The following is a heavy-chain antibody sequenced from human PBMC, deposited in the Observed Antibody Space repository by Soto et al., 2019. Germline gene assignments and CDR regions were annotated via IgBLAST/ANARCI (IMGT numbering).Heavy chain of an antibody. CDR2: IYYSGST. CDR3: ARGDYGGNSGRVY. Sequence: QVQLQESGPGLVKPSQTLSLTCTVSGGSISSGDYYWSWIRQPPGKGLEWIGYIYYSGSTYYNPSLQSRVTISVDTSKNPFCLKLSSVTDADTAVYYCARGDYGGNSGRVYWGQGTLVTVSS. D-gene: IGHD4-17*01. V-gene: IGHV4-30-4*01. J-gene: IGHJ4*02. CDR1: GGSISSGDYY.